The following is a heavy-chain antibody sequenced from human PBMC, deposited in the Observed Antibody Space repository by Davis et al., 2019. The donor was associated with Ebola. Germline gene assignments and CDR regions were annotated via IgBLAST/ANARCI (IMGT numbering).Heavy chain of an antibody. J-gene: IGHJ4*02. CDR1: GFTFNIFD. CDR3: AKDYKWELLPYYFDY. Sequence: GESLKISCAASGFTFNIFDMHWVRQAPGKGLEWVAFIRYDGSNKYYADSVKGRFTISRDNSKNTLYLQMNSLRAEDTAVYYCAKDYKWELLPYYFDYWGQGTLVTVSS. CDR2: IRYDGSNK. D-gene: IGHD1-26*01. V-gene: IGHV3-30*02.